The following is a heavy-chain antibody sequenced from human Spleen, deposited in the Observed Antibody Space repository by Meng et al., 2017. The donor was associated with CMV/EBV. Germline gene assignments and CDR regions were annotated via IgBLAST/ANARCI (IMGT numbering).Heavy chain of an antibody. V-gene: IGHV3-30*04. CDR2: ISYDGSNK. J-gene: IGHJ4*02. D-gene: IGHD1-26*01. CDR3: ARPGGGYQV. Sequence: GGSLRLSCAASEFTFSSYAMSWVRQAPGKGLEWVAVISYDGSNKYYADSVKGRFTISRDNSKNTLYLQMNSLRAEDTAVYYCARPGGGYQVWGQGTLVTVSS. CDR1: EFTFSSYA.